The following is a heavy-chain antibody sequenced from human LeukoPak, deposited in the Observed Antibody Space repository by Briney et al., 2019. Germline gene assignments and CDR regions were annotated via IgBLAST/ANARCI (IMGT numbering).Heavy chain of an antibody. J-gene: IGHJ4*02. D-gene: IGHD6-13*01. V-gene: IGHV3-23*01. CDR3: AKALAAAGPFDY. Sequence: PGGSLRLSCAVSGFTFSDYYMSWIRQAPGKGLEWVSAISGSGGSTYYADSVKGRFTISRDNSKNTLYLQMNSLRAEDTAVYYCAKALAAAGPFDYWGQGTLVTVSS. CDR1: GFTFSDYY. CDR2: ISGSGGST.